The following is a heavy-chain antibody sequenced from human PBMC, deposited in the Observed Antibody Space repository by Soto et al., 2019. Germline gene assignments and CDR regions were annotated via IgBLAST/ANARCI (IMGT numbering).Heavy chain of an antibody. J-gene: IGHJ4*02. CDR3: ASNRWVVVPAAHAVPDY. D-gene: IGHD2-2*01. CDR1: GGTFSSYT. V-gene: IGHV1-69*02. CDR2: IIPILGIA. Sequence: QVQLVQSGAEVKKPGSSVKVSCKASGGTFSSYTISWVRQAPGQGLEWMGRIIPILGIANYAQKFQGRVTITAXXSXSXXYMELSSLRSEDTAVYYCASNRWVVVPAAHAVPDYWGQGTLVTVSS.